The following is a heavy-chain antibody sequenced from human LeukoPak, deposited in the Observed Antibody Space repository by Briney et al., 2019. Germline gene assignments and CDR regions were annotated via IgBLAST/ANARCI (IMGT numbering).Heavy chain of an antibody. D-gene: IGHD4-17*01. V-gene: IGHV3-21*01. Sequence: GGSLRLSCAASGFTFSSYSMNWVRQAPGKGLEWVSSISSSSSYIYYADSAKGRFTISRDNAKNSLYLQMNSLRAEDTAVYYCARVAPLTVTTDPMDYYYGMDVWGQGTTVTVSS. J-gene: IGHJ6*02. CDR3: ARVAPLTVTTDPMDYYYGMDV. CDR2: ISSSSSYI. CDR1: GFTFSSYS.